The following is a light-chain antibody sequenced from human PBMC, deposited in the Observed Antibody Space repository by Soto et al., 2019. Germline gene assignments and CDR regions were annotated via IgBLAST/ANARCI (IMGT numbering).Light chain of an antibody. Sequence: AIQLTQSPSSLSASVGDRVTITCRASQDIRGALAWYQQKPGKAPKLLIYDVSTVQSGVPSRFSGRGSGTEFNLTITSLQPEDFATYYCQQLTIYPITFGQGTRL. V-gene: IGKV1-13*02. CDR2: DVS. CDR1: QDIRGA. J-gene: IGKJ5*01. CDR3: QQLTIYPIT.